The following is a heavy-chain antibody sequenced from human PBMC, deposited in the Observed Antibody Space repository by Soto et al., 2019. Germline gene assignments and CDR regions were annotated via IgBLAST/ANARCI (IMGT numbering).Heavy chain of an antibody. D-gene: IGHD6-13*01. CDR1: GFTFSSYA. CDR2: ISGSGGST. CDR3: AKNGEAGLGSSWYTGYFDY. V-gene: IGHV3-23*01. J-gene: IGHJ4*02. Sequence: GGSLRLSCAASGFTFSSYAMSWVRQAPGKGLEWVSAISGSGGSTYYADSVKGRFTISRDNSKNTLYLQMNSLRAEDTAVYYCAKNGEAGLGSSWYTGYFDYWGQGTLVTVSS.